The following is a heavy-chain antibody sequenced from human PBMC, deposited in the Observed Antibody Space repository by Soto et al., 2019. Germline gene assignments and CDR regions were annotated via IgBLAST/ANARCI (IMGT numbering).Heavy chain of an antibody. CDR1: GRTFSKAW. V-gene: IGHV3-15*01. D-gene: IGHD3-3*01. CDR3: NTVGRTFLEWPRNDY. CDR2: IKSKTDGGTI. Sequence: GSLLISCSASGRTFSKAWMSWVRQAPGKGLEWVGLIKSKTDGGTIDYAAPVKGRFIISRDDSKDRLYLQMNRLKSEDTGVYYCNTVGRTFLEWPRNDYWGRGTLVTVYS. J-gene: IGHJ4*02.